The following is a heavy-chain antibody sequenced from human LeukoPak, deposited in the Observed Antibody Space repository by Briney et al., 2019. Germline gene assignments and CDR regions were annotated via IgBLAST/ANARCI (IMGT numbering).Heavy chain of an antibody. J-gene: IGHJ6*02. CDR3: ARADCSGGSCSYGMDV. Sequence: GGSLRLSCAASGFTFSSYSMDWVRQAAGEGLGWVSSISSSSSYIYYAGSVKGRFTISRDNAKNSLYLQMNSLRAEDTAVYYCARADCSGGSCSYGMDVWGQGTTVTVSS. CDR1: GFTFSSYS. D-gene: IGHD2-15*01. CDR2: ISSSSSYI. V-gene: IGHV3-21*01.